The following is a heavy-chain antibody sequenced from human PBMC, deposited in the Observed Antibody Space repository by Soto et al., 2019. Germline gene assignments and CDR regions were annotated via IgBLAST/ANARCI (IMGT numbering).Heavy chain of an antibody. CDR1: GGSISSGGYY. V-gene: IGHV4-31*03. J-gene: IGHJ6*02. D-gene: IGHD6-13*01. CDR2: IYYSGST. Sequence: KPSETLSLTCTVSGGSISSGGYYWSWIRQHPGKGLEWIGYIYYSGSTYYNPSLKSRVTISVDTSKNQFSLKLSSVTAADTAVYYCARGKRPSSSWYEICYYYYGMDVWGQGTTVTVSS. CDR3: ARGKRPSSSWYEICYYYYGMDV.